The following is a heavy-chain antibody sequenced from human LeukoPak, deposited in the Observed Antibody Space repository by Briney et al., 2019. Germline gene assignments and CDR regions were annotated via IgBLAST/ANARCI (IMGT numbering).Heavy chain of an antibody. CDR2: ISGSGGST. CDR3: AKDLRGSYRKNYYYYGMNV. D-gene: IGHD1-26*01. V-gene: IGHV3-23*01. Sequence: GGSLRLSCAASGFTFSSYAMSWVRQAPGKGLEWVSAISGSGGSTYYADSVKGRFTISRDNSKNTLCLQMNSLRAEDTAVYYCAKDLRGSYRKNYYYYGMNVWGQGTTVTVSS. CDR1: GFTFSSYA. J-gene: IGHJ6*02.